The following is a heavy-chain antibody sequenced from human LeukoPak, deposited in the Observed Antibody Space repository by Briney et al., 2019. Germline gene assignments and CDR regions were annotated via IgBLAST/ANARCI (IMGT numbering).Heavy chain of an antibody. Sequence: ASVKVSCKASGYSFTGYYIHWVRQAPGQGLEWMGWTNPVSGDTYYAPKFRGRVTMTRDTSISTAYMDLRSLRSDDTAIYYCARDRQHRYPHEPFDYWGQGTLVIVSS. J-gene: IGHJ4*02. D-gene: IGHD1-14*01. CDR1: GYSFTGYY. CDR3: ARDRQHRYPHEPFDY. CDR2: TNPVSGDT. V-gene: IGHV1-2*02.